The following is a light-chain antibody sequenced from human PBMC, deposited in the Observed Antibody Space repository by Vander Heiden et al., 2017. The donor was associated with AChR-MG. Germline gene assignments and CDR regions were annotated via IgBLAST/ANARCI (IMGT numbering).Light chain of an antibody. CDR2: AAS. CDR3: QQDDKSPLT. CDR1: QTVAGNY. J-gene: IGKJ4*01. Sequence: DIVLPQSPGTLSLSPGERATLSCRASQTVAGNYLVWYQQKPGQAPRLLIYAASFRATGIPDRFSGSGSGTDFTLTISRLEPEDSAVYYCQQDDKSPLTFGGGTKVEIK. V-gene: IGKV3-20*01.